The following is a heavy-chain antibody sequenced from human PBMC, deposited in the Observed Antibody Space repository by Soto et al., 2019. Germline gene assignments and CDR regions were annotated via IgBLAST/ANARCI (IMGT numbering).Heavy chain of an antibody. CDR3: ARGCITITVYY. CDR1: GGTFSSYA. V-gene: IGHV1-69*06. Sequence: QVQLVQSGAEVKKPGSSVKVSCKASGGTFSSYAISWVRQAPGQGLEWKGGIRPIIGTANYAQKFQGRVTITADKSKSTDYVELRSLRSEDTAVYYCARGCITITVYYWGQGTLVTVSS. CDR2: IRPIIGTA. J-gene: IGHJ4*02. D-gene: IGHD1-20*01.